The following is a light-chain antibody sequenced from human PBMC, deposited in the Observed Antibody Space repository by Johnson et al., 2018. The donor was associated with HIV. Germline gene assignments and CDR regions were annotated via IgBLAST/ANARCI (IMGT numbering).Light chain of an antibody. CDR3: GTWDSSLNAYV. CDR2: DNN. V-gene: IGLV1-51*01. CDR1: SSNIGNNY. Sequence: QSVLTQPPSVSAAPGQKVTISCSGSSSNIGNNYVSWYQQLPGTAPKLLIYDNNKRPSGIPDRLSGSKSGTSATLGITGLQTGDDADYYCGTWDSSLNAYVFGAATKVAVL. J-gene: IGLJ1*01.